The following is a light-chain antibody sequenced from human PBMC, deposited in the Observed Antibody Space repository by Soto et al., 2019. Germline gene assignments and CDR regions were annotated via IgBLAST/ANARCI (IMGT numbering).Light chain of an antibody. V-gene: IGLV1-44*01. CDR3: AAWDDSLNGVV. J-gene: IGLJ3*02. Sequence: QSVLTQPHSASGTPGQRVTISCSGSKSNIGSNTVNWYQQLPGTAPKLLIDSNNQRPSGVPDRFSGSKSGLAISGLQSEDEADYYCAAWDDSLNGVVFGGGTKLTVL. CDR1: KSNIGSNT. CDR2: SNN.